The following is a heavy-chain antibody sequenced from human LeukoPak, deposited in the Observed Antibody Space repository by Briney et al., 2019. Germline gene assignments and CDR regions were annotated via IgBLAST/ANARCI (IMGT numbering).Heavy chain of an antibody. CDR2: MSYSGST. CDR1: GGSISSYY. CDR3: ARGGEMATLYYFAY. J-gene: IGHJ4*02. Sequence: SETLSLTCTVSGGSISSYYWSWIRQPPGKGLEWIGYMSYSGSTNYNPSLKSRVTISVDTSKNQFSLKVSSVTAADTAVYYCARGGEMATLYYFAYWGQGTLVTVSS. D-gene: IGHD5-24*01. V-gene: IGHV4-59*01.